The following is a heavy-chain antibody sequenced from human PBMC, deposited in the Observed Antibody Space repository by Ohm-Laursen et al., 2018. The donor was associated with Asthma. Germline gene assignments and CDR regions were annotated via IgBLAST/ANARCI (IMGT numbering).Heavy chain of an antibody. CDR1: GDSINSGNNY. J-gene: IGHJ4*02. CDR3: ARDGRLRGSFDY. V-gene: IGHV4-31*03. Sequence: TLSLTCIVSGDSINSGNNYWSWIRQRPGKGLEWIGNIHYSGSNIYNPSLESRLSISVDTSKNQFSLNLSSVTAADTALYYCARDGRLRGSFDYWGQGTLVTVSS. CDR2: IHYSGSN. D-gene: IGHD3-10*01.